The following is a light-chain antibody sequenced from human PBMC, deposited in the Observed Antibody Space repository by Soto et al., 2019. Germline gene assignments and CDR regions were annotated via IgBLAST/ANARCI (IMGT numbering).Light chain of an antibody. V-gene: IGKV1-9*01. CDR1: QGISSY. J-gene: IGKJ5*01. CDR2: AAS. Sequence: DIQLTQSPSFLSASVGDRVTITCRASQGISSYLAWYQQKPGKAPKLLIYAASTLQSGVPSRFSGSGSGREFTLTISSLQPEDFATYDCQQLNSYPSITFGQGTRLEIK. CDR3: QQLNSYPSIT.